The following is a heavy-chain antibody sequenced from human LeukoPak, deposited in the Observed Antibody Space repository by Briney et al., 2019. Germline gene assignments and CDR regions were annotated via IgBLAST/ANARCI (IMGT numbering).Heavy chain of an antibody. CDR1: GFTFSKYN. V-gene: IGHV3-48*02. CDR2: ISTSGSTI. CDR3: ARDLIPMVQGEADY. Sequence: GGSLRLSCAASGFTFSKYNMNWGRQAPGKGLEWGSYISTSGSTIYYADSVKGRFTISRDNAENSLYLQMNSLRDEDTAVYYCARDLIPMVQGEADYWGQGTLVTVSS. D-gene: IGHD3-10*01. J-gene: IGHJ4*02.